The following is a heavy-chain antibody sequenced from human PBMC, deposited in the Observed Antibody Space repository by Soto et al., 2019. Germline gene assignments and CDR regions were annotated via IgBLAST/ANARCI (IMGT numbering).Heavy chain of an antibody. CDR2: IYYSGST. D-gene: IGHD2-2*01. Sequence: SETLSLTCTVSGDPISSTNNYWSWIRQRPGKGLEWIGYIYYSGSTYYNPSLKSRPAISVDTSKNQFSLKLSSVTAADTAVYYCARTVCSSASCYGYYYYGLDVWGQGTTVTVSS. V-gene: IGHV4-31*03. CDR3: ARTVCSSASCYGYYYYGLDV. CDR1: GDPISSTNNY. J-gene: IGHJ6*02.